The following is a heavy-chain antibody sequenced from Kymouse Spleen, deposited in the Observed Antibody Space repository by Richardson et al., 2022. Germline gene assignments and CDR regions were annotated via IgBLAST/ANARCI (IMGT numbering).Heavy chain of an antibody. J-gene: IGHJ4*02. D-gene: IGHD6-6*01. Sequence: QVQLVQSGAEVKKPGASVKVSCKASGYTFTSYAMHWVRQAPGQRLEWMGWINAGNGNTKYSQKFQGRVTITRDTSASTAYMELSSLRSEDTAVYYCARGPLEYSSSLFDYWGQGTLVTVSS. V-gene: IGHV1-3*01. CDR2: INAGNGNT. CDR1: GYTFTSYA. CDR3: ARGPLEYSSSLFDY.